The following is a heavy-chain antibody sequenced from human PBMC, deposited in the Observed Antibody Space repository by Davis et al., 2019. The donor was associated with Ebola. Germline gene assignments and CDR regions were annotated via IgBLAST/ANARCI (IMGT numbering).Heavy chain of an antibody. CDR2: ISGSGGST. Sequence: GESLKISCAASGFTFSSYAMSWVRQAPGKGLEWVSAISGSGGSTYYADSVKGRFTTSRDNSKNTLYLQMNSLRAEDTAVYYCAKGLDIVVVPAAIFHYYYYGMDVWGKGTTVTVSS. J-gene: IGHJ6*04. CDR3: AKGLDIVVVPAAIFHYYYYGMDV. CDR1: GFTFSSYA. V-gene: IGHV3-23*01. D-gene: IGHD2-2*03.